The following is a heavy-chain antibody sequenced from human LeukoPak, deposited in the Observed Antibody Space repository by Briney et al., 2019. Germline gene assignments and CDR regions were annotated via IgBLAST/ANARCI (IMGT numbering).Heavy chain of an antibody. V-gene: IGHV1-2*02. Sequence: ASVNVSCKASGYTFTGYYMHWVRQAPGQGLEWMGWINPNSGGTNYAQKFQGRVTMTRDTSTSTVYMELSSLRSEDTAVYYCARALGYGSGRSCRYFDYWGQGTLVTVSS. CDR2: INPNSGGT. CDR1: GYTFTGYY. J-gene: IGHJ4*02. CDR3: ARALGYGSGRSCRYFDY. D-gene: IGHD2-15*01.